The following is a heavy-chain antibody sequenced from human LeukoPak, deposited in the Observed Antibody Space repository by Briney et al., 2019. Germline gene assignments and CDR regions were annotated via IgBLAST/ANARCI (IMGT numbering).Heavy chain of an antibody. CDR2: MNPNSGNT. D-gene: IGHD3-22*01. CDR1: GYTFTSYD. V-gene: IGHV1-8*01. Sequence: ASVKVSCKASGYTFTSYDINWVRQATGQGLEWMGWMNPNSGNTGYAQKFQGRVTMTRNTSISTAYMELSSLRSEDTAVYYCARGYYDSSGYYGGFSLRWFDPWGQGTLVTVSS. J-gene: IGHJ5*02. CDR3: ARGYYDSSGYYGGFSLRWFDP.